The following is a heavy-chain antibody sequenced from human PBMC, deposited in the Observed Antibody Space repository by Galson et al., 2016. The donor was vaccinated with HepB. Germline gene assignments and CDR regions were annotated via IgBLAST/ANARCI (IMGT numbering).Heavy chain of an antibody. Sequence: TLSLTCTVPGDSISSGGYYWSWIRQHPEKGLEWIGYIYYTGSTYYSPSLRGRVTISEDTSKNQFSLNLSSVTAADTAVYYCVRVHSSCYHWGQGTLVTVSS. D-gene: IGHD3-22*01. CDR2: IYYTGST. V-gene: IGHV4-31*03. J-gene: IGHJ4*02. CDR3: VRVHSSCYH. CDR1: GDSISSGGYY.